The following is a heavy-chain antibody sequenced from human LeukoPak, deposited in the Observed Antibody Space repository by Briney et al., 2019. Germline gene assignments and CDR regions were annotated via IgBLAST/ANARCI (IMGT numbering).Heavy chain of an antibody. CDR1: GFIVSSNY. CDR3: AKDDDPSMVRGVMMAPIDY. D-gene: IGHD3-10*01. Sequence: PGGSLRLSCAASGFIVSSNYMNWVRQAPGKGLEWVANIKQDGSEKYYVDSVKGRFTISRDNSNNTLYLQMNSLRVEDTAFYYCAKDDDPSMVRGVMMAPIDYWGQGTLVTVSS. V-gene: IGHV3-7*01. J-gene: IGHJ4*02. CDR2: IKQDGSEK.